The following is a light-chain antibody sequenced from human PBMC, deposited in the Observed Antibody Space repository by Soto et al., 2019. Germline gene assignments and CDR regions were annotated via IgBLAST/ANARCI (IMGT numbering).Light chain of an antibody. J-gene: IGLJ1*01. CDR2: DVT. V-gene: IGLV2-14*03. CDR3: SSYTTSSTLYV. CDR1: SSDVGAYNY. Sequence: ALTQPASVSGSPGQSITISCTGTSSDVGAYNYVSWYQQYPGKAPKYIIYDVTNRPSGVSYRFSGSKSGNTASLTISGLQAEDEADYYCSSYTTSSTLYVFGTGTKLTVL.